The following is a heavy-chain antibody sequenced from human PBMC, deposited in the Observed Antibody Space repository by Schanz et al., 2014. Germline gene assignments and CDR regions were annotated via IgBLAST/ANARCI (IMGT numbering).Heavy chain of an antibody. CDR1: GFTFFGSFA. CDR2: IWYDGSNK. CDR3: AKDPDKYNWNDVEGMDV. D-gene: IGHD1-1*01. Sequence: QAQLVESGGGVVQPGRSLRLSCVASGFTFFGSFAMSWVRQAPGKGLEWVAIIWYDGSNKYYADSVKGRFTISRDSSKNTLYLQMNSLRAEDTAVYYCAKDPDKYNWNDVEGMDVWGPGTTVTVSS. V-gene: IGHV3-30*18. J-gene: IGHJ6*01.